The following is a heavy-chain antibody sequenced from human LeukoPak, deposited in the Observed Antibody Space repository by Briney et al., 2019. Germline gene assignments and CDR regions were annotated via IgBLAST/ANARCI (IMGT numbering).Heavy chain of an antibody. J-gene: IGHJ4*02. V-gene: IGHV3-21*01. Sequence: GGSLRLSCAASGFTFSSYEMNWVRQAPGKGLEWVSSISSSSSYIYYADSVKGRFTISRDNAKNSLYLQMNSLRAEDTAVYYCAKPGRDGYNFDYWGQGTLVTVSS. CDR3: AKPGRDGYNFDY. D-gene: IGHD5-24*01. CDR1: GFTFSSYE. CDR2: ISSSSSYI.